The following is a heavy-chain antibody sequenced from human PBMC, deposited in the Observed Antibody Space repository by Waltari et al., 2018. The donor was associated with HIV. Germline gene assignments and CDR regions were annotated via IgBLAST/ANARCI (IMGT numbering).Heavy chain of an antibody. D-gene: IGHD2-21*01. CDR3: TRRPSMAVCYLYYGMDL. CDR2: IYYTGTT. V-gene: IGHV4-39*01. Sequence: QLQLQQSGPGLVKPSETLSLTCTVSGGSVINSDYYWDFIRQSPGKGLEWIGNIYYTGTTFHNPSLKSRVTMSADFSKDQLSRRLGSGTAADTAIYYCTRRPSMAVCYLYYGMDLWGQGTTVTVSS. J-gene: IGHJ6*02. CDR1: GGSVINSDYY.